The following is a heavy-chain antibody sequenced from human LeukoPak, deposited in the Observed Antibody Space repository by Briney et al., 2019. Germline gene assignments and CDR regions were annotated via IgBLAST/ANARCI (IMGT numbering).Heavy chain of an antibody. CDR2: IYYSGST. J-gene: IGHJ4*02. CDR3: ARGLRVGNTGYYFDY. CDR1: GGSISSNF. V-gene: IGHV4-59*01. D-gene: IGHD1-26*01. Sequence: SETLSLTCTVSGGSISSNFWSWIRQPPGKGLEWIGYIYYSGSTSYNPSLKSRVTISVDTSKNQFSLKLNSVTAADTAVYYCARGLRVGNTGYYFDYWGQGTLVTVSS.